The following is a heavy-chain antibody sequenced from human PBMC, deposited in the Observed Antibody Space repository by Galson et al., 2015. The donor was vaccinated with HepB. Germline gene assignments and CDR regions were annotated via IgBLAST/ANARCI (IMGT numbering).Heavy chain of an antibody. J-gene: IGHJ2*01. CDR2: IDWDDDN. CDR3: ARSGYSSGWYPWYFDL. V-gene: IGHV2-70*04. D-gene: IGHD6-19*01. Sequence: PALVKPTQSLTLTCTFSGFSLSITEIRVSWIRQPPGTSLEWLHRIDWDDDNFYSTLLTTRLTISKDPPTNQVFLTMTNMDPLATATYYCARSGYSSGWYPWYFDLWGRGTLVTVSA. CDR1: GFSLSITEIR.